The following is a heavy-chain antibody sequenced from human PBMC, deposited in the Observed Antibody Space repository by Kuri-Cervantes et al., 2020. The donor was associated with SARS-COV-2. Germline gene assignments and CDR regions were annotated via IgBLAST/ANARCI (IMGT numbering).Heavy chain of an antibody. Sequence: LSLTCAASGFTFDDYAMHWVRQAPGKGLEWVSVIYSGGSTYYTDSVKGRFTISRDNSKNTLYLQMNGLRADDTAVYYCAREGLAVAGMVDYWGQGTLVTVSS. D-gene: IGHD6-19*01. CDR2: IYSGGST. CDR1: GFTFDDYA. J-gene: IGHJ4*02. V-gene: IGHV3-53*01. CDR3: AREGLAVAGMVDY.